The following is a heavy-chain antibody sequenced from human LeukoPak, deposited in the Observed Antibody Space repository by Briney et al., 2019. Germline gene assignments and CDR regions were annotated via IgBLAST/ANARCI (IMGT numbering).Heavy chain of an antibody. J-gene: IGHJ3*02. CDR1: GGSISSSSYY. CDR2: IYYSGST. CDR3: ARRSGDSSGYYLGAFDI. D-gene: IGHD3-22*01. V-gene: IGHV4-39*01. Sequence: SETLALTCTVSGGSISSSSYYWGWIRQPPGKGLEWIGSIYYSGSTYYNPSLKSRVTISVDTSKNQFSLKLSSVTAADTAVYYCARRSGDSSGYYLGAFDIWGQGTMVTVSS.